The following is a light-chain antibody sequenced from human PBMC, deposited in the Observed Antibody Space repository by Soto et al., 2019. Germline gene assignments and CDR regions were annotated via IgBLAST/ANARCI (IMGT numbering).Light chain of an antibody. CDR1: SSNIGSNY. CDR2: RAS. CDR3: AAWDDTLSALV. J-gene: IGLJ2*01. Sequence: QSVLTQPPSTSATPGQRVTISCSGSSSNIGSNYVYWYQQLPGTSPPRLLIYRASQRPLGVPDRFSGSKSGTSASLAISGLRSEDEADYYCAAWDDTLSALVFGGGTKLTVL. V-gene: IGLV1-47*01.